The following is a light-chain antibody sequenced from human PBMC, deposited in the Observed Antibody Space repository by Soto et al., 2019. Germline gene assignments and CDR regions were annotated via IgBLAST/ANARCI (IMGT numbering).Light chain of an antibody. CDR2: DVN. CDR3: CAYAGSYTFDVV. Sequence: QSALTQPRSASGSPGQSVTISCTGTSSDVGGYNYVSWYQQHPGKAPKLMIYDVNKRPSGVPDLFSGSKSGNTASLTISGRQAEDEADYYCCAYAGSYTFDVVFGGGTKVTVL. J-gene: IGLJ2*01. CDR1: SSDVGGYNY. V-gene: IGLV2-11*01.